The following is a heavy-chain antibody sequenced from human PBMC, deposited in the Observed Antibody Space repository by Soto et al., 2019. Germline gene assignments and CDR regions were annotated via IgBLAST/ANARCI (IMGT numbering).Heavy chain of an antibody. CDR2: IYYSGNT. CDR3: VRYCSTTNCPFDY. J-gene: IGHJ4*02. D-gene: IGHD2-2*01. V-gene: IGHV4-30-4*01. Sequence: NPSETLSLTCTVSGGSISSGGSYWGWIRQPPGKGLEWIGYIYYSGNTYFNPSLKSRVTLSVDTSKNQFSLNLSSVTAADTAVYYCVRYCSTTNCPFDYWGQGTLVTVSS. CDR1: GGSISSGGSY.